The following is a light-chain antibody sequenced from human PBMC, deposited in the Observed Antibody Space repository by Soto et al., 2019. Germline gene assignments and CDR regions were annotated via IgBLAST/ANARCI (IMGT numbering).Light chain of an antibody. CDR2: EVN. CDR1: SSDVGGYNY. V-gene: IGLV2-14*01. J-gene: IGLJ1*01. Sequence: QSALTQPASVSGSPGQSIAISCTGTSSDVGGYNYVSWYQHHPGKAPKLMIYEVNNRPSGVSNRFSGSKSGNTASLTISGLQAEDEADYYCSSYTSSSPLVFGTGTKLTVL. CDR3: SSYTSSSPLV.